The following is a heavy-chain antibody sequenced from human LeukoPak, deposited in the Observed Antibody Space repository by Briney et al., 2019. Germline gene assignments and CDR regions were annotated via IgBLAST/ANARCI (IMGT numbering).Heavy chain of an antibody. D-gene: IGHD3-9*01. CDR2: ISGSGGTT. J-gene: IGHJ4*02. CDR1: GFTFTSYA. CDR3: ARGLINDWSALEN. V-gene: IGHV3-23*01. Sequence: GGSLRFSCAASGFTFTSYAMTWVRQAPGKGLEWVSAISGSGGTTYYADSVRGRFTISRDNSKNTLYLQMNSLRAEDTAVYYCARGLINDWSALENWGQGTLVTVSS.